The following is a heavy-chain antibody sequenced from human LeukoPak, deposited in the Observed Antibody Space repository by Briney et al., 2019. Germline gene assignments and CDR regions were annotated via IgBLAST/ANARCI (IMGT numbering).Heavy chain of an antibody. CDR3: AKALPGSGSYRQYYFDY. Sequence: GGSLRLSCAASGFTFSSYAMSWVRQASGKGLEWVSAISGSGGSTYYADSVKGRLTISRDNSKNTLYLQMNSLRAEDTAVYYCAKALPGSGSYRQYYFDYWGQGTLVTVSS. V-gene: IGHV3-23*01. CDR2: ISGSGGST. J-gene: IGHJ4*02. D-gene: IGHD3-10*01. CDR1: GFTFSSYA.